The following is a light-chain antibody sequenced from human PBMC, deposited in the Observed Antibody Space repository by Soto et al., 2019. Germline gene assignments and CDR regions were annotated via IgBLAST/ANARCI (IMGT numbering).Light chain of an antibody. V-gene: IGLV2-14*01. J-gene: IGLJ3*02. CDR3: TSFTTISTWV. CDR2: EVS. Sequence: QSALTQPASVSGSPGQSITISCTGTSSDVGGYNYVSWFQQHPGKAPKLKIYEVSNRPSRVSNRFSGSKSGNTASLTISELQAEDEADYYCTSFTTISTWVFGGGTKVTVL. CDR1: SSDVGGYNY.